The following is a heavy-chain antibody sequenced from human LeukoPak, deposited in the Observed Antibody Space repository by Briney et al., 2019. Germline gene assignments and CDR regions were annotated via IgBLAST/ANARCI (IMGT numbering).Heavy chain of an antibody. V-gene: IGHV4-59*01. Sequence: SETLSLTCTVSGGSISSYYWSWIRQPPGKGLEWIGYIYYSGSTNYNPSLESRVTISVDTSKNQFSLKLSSVTAADTAVYYCAREDYMDVWGKGTTVTVSS. CDR2: IYYSGST. J-gene: IGHJ6*03. CDR3: AREDYMDV. CDR1: GGSISSYY.